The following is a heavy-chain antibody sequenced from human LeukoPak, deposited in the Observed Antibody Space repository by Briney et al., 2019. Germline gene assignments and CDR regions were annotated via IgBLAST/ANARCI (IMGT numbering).Heavy chain of an antibody. CDR1: GFTFSSYA. Sequence: GGSLRLSCAASGFTFSSYAMSWVRQAPGKRLEWVAVISYDGSNKYYADSVKGRFTISRDNSKNTLYLQMNSLRAEDTAVYYCARDANTLYYFDYWGQGTLVTVSS. V-gene: IGHV3-30-3*01. J-gene: IGHJ4*02. CDR2: ISYDGSNK. CDR3: ARDANTLYYFDY.